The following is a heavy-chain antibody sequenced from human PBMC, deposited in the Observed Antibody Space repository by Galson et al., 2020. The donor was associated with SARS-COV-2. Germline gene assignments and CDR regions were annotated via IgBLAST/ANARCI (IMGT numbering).Heavy chain of an antibody. CDR2: ISSSGSYI. CDR3: ARVGDCSGGICYGAEYFQH. V-gene: IGHV3-11*04. CDR1: GFKFSDYF. Sequence: NSGGSLRLSCAASGFKFSDYFMSWVRQAPGKGLEWVSYISSSGSYINYVDSVKGRSTISRDNAKNSLNLQMNSLRVEDTAVYYCARVGDCSGGICYGAEYFQHWGQGTLVTVSS. D-gene: IGHD2-15*01. J-gene: IGHJ1*01.